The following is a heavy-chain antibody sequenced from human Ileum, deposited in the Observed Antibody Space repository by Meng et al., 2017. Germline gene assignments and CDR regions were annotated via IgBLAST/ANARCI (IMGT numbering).Heavy chain of an antibody. V-gene: IGHV4-30-4*01. CDR1: GCSISCGDYY. CDR3: VSERRRSYFFDY. J-gene: IGHJ4*02. CDR2: IFYTGAT. Sequence: QVQLQESGPGPVKPSQTLSLTCTVSGCSISCGDYYWSWIRQPPGKGLEWIGYIFYTGATYSNPSLKSRVTVSLDTSKSQFSLKLSSVTAADTAIYYCVSERRRSYFFDYWGQGTLVTVSS.